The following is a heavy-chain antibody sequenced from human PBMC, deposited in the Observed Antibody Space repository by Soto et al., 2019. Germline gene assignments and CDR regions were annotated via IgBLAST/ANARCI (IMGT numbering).Heavy chain of an antibody. J-gene: IGHJ3*02. V-gene: IGHV3-23*01. CDR2: ISGSGVST. D-gene: IGHD3-16*01. CDR1: GFTFNTYA. CDR3: ATFTFGRPFDT. Sequence: GGSLRLSCAASGFTFNTYAMSWVRQAPGQGLEWVSAISGSGVSTHYADSVKGRFSISSDSSKNTLFLQMNSLRADDTAVYFCATFTFGRPFDTWGQGTMVTVSS.